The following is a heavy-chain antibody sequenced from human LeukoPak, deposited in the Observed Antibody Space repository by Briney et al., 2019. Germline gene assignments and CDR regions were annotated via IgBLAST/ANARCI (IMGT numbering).Heavy chain of an antibody. CDR1: GFTFSSYA. D-gene: IGHD6-6*01. CDR2: ISYDGSNK. J-gene: IGHJ4*02. Sequence: PGGSLRLSCAASGFTFSSYAMHWVRQAPGKGLEWVAVISYDGSNKYYADSVKGRFTISRDNSKNTLYLQMNSLRAEDTAVYYCAGDFIAARTNFDYWGQGTLVTVSS. CDR3: AGDFIAARTNFDY. V-gene: IGHV3-30*04.